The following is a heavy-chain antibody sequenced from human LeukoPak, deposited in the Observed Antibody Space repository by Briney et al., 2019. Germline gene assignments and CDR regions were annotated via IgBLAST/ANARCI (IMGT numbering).Heavy chain of an antibody. V-gene: IGHV3-48*01. CDR1: GFNFSAYS. CDR2: ISTSSRTI. J-gene: IGHJ4*02. Sequence: GGSLRLSCAASGFNFSAYSMNWVRQAPGKGLEWVSYISTSSRTIYYADSVKGRSTISRDNAKNSLYLQLNSLRAEDTAVYYCARDGYDFWSDYPTTLDCWGQGTLVTVSS. D-gene: IGHD3-3*01. CDR3: ARDGYDFWSDYPTTLDC.